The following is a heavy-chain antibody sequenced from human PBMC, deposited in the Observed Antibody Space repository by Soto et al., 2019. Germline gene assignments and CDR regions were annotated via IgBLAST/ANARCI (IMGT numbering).Heavy chain of an antibody. J-gene: IGHJ3*02. CDR3: ARDLGHCSSTSCSAFDI. Sequence: QVQLVQSGAEVKKPGSSVKVSCKASGGTFSSYTISWVRQAPGPGPEWMGRIIPILGIANYAQKFQVRVTITADKSTSTAYMERSSLRSEDTAVYYCARDLGHCSSTSCSAFDIWGQGTMVTVSS. CDR1: GGTFSSYT. D-gene: IGHD2-2*01. V-gene: IGHV1-69*08. CDR2: IIPILGIA.